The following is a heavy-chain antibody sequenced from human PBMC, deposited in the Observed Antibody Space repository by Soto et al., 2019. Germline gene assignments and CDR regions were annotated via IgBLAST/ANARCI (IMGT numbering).Heavy chain of an antibody. Sequence: QVQLVESGGGVVQPGRSLRLSCAASGFTFSSYGMHWVRQAPGKGLEWVAVISYDGSNKYYADSVKGRFTISRDNSKNTLYLQMNSLRAEDTAVYYCAKMLFRFLESGFDPWGQGTLVTVSS. D-gene: IGHD3-3*01. J-gene: IGHJ5*02. CDR2: ISYDGSNK. CDR1: GFTFSSYG. V-gene: IGHV3-30*18. CDR3: AKMLFRFLESGFDP.